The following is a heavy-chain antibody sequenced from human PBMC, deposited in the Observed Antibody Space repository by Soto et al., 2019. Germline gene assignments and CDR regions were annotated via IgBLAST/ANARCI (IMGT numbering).Heavy chain of an antibody. CDR1: GFTFSGSS. D-gene: IGHD6-19*01. CDR3: SHTKTTHWLGPHFDY. J-gene: IGHJ4*02. CDR2: IRNKANSYAT. Sequence: GGSLRLSCAASGFTFSGSSVHWVRQASGKGLEWVGRIRNKANSYATAYAASVRGRFTISRDDSKNTAFLQMTNMDPVDTATYYCSHTKTTHWLGPHFDYWGQGTLVTVSS. V-gene: IGHV3-73*01.